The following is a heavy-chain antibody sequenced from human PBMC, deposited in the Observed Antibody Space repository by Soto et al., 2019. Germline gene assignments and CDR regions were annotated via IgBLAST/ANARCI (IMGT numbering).Heavy chain of an antibody. D-gene: IGHD1-26*01. CDR1: GFTFADSA. CDR2: IVVDSGNT. V-gene: IGHV1-58*01. CDR3: AAANNTSPFDY. Sequence: RASVKVSCKASGFTFADSAVQWVRQARGQRLEWIGRIVVDSGNTKYAQKFPERVTITWDMSTSTAYMELSSLRSEDTAVYYCAAANNTSPFDYWGQGTLVTVSS. J-gene: IGHJ4*02.